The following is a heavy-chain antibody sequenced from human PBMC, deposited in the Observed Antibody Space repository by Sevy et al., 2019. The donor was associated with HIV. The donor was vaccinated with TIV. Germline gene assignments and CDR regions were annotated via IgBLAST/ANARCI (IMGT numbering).Heavy chain of an antibody. CDR3: GRSRVMTGTFDY. V-gene: IGHV4-59*01. D-gene: IGHD2-21*02. CDR2: ISYSGST. J-gene: IGHJ4*02. CDR1: GGSISGYY. Sequence: SETLSLTCTVSGGSISGYYWSWIRQPPGKGLEWIGYISYSGSTNYNPSLKSRVTISVDTSKNEFSLKLSSVTAADTAVYYCGRSRVMTGTFDYWGQGTLVTVSS.